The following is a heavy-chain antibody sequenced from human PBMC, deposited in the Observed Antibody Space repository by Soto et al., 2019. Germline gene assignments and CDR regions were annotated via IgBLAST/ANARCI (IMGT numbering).Heavy chain of an antibody. J-gene: IGHJ4*02. D-gene: IGHD1-20*01. CDR1: GYSFSGYW. CDR2: IYPGDSDT. Sequence: PGESLKISCKGSGYSFSGYWIGWVRQMPGKGLEWMGVIYPGDSDTRYSPSFHGQVTISADTPINTAYLQWTSLKAPDSAIYYCSRWPGIPGICDPFDYWGQGTLVTVSS. V-gene: IGHV5-51*01. CDR3: SRWPGIPGICDPFDY.